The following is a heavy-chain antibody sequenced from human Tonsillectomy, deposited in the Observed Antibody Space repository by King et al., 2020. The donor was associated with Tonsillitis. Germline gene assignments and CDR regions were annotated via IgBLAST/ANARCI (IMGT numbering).Heavy chain of an antibody. V-gene: IGHV4-38-2*02. CDR3: ARVSSLSTVTRKTDAFDI. Sequence: QLQESGPGLVKPSETLSLTCTVSGYSISSGYYWGWIRQPPGKGLEWIGSIYHSGSTYYNPSLKSRVTISVDTSKNQFSLKLSSVTAADTAVHYCARVSSLSTVTRKTDAFDIWGQGTMVTVSS. D-gene: IGHD4-17*01. CDR2: IYHSGST. CDR1: GYSISSGYY. J-gene: IGHJ3*02.